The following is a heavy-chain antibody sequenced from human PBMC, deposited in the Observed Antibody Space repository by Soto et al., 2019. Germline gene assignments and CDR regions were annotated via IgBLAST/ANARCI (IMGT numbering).Heavy chain of an antibody. CDR3: ARGYCSGGSCSPGSMDV. Sequence: EAQLVESGGGLVQPGGSLRLSCAASGFTFSTYWMHWVRQAPGKGLVWVSRINGDGSSTSYADSVKGRFTISRDNAKNPLYLKMNSLIAEGTAVYYCARGYCSGGSCSPGSMDVWGQGTTVTASS. D-gene: IGHD2-15*01. CDR2: INGDGSST. J-gene: IGHJ6*02. CDR1: GFTFSTYW. V-gene: IGHV3-74*01.